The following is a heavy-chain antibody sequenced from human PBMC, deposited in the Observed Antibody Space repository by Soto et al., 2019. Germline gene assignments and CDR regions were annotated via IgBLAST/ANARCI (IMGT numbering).Heavy chain of an antibody. CDR1: GGSFSGYY. J-gene: IGHJ6*03. V-gene: IGHV4-34*01. CDR3: ARGVGTTRPVYYYYYMDV. CDR2: INHSGST. D-gene: IGHD4-17*01. Sequence: PSETLSLTCAVYGGSFSGYYWSWIRQPPGKGLEWIGEINHSGSTNYDPSLKSRVTISVDTSKNQFSLKLSSVTAADTAVYYCARGVGTTRPVYYYYYMDVWGQGTTVTVSS.